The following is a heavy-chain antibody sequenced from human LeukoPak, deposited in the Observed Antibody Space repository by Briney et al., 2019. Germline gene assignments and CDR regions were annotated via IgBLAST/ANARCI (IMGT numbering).Heavy chain of an antibody. CDR1: RYTYTRYY. J-gene: IGHJ4*02. D-gene: IGHD5-18*01. CDR3: ARDDTAGVDY. V-gene: IGHV1-2*02. Sequence: SVTETLMATRYTYTRYYMHWVRLAPGQGLEWMGWINPNSGGTNSAQKFQGRVTMTRDTSISTAYMELSRLRSDDTAVYYCARDDTAGVDYWGQGTLVTVSS. CDR2: INPNSGGT.